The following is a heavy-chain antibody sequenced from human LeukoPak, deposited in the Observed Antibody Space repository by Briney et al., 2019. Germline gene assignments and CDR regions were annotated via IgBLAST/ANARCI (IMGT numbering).Heavy chain of an antibody. D-gene: IGHD2-21*02. CDR2: INHSGST. Sequence: SETLSLTCAVFGGSFSGFYWTWIRQAPGKGLEWIGEINHSGSTNYNPSLKSRVTISVDTSKNQFSLKLSSVTAADTAVHYCARHNAARLRARANWFDPWGQGTLVTVSS. CDR1: GGSFSGFY. J-gene: IGHJ5*02. CDR3: ARHNAARLRARANWFDP. V-gene: IGHV4-34*01.